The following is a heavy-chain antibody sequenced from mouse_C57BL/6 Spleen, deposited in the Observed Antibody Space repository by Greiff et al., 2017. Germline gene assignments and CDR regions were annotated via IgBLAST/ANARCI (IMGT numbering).Heavy chain of an antibody. CDR3: TRGYYDYDGDAMDY. CDR2: ISSGGDYI. V-gene: IGHV5-9-1*02. D-gene: IGHD2-4*01. Sequence: EVQGVESGEGLVKPGGSLKLSCAASGFTFSSYAMSWVRQTPEKRLEWVAYISSGGDYIYYADTVKGRFTISRDNARNTLYLQMSSLKSEDTAMYYCTRGYYDYDGDAMDYWGQGTSVTVSS. J-gene: IGHJ4*01. CDR1: GFTFSSYA.